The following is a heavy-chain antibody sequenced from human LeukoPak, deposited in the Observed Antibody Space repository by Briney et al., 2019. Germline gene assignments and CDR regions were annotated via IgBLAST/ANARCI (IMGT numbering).Heavy chain of an antibody. CDR1: GFTSSSYG. J-gene: IGHJ4*02. V-gene: IGHV3-33*05. D-gene: IGHD3-22*01. CDR2: ISYDGSNE. CDR3: ASNTYYYDSSGYRSDHY. Sequence: GGGVVQPGRSLRLSCAASGFTSSSYGMHWVRQAPGKGLEWVAVISYDGSNEYYADSVKGRFTISRDNSKNTLYLQMNSLRAEDTAVYYCASNTYYYDSSGYRSDHYWGQGTLVTVSS.